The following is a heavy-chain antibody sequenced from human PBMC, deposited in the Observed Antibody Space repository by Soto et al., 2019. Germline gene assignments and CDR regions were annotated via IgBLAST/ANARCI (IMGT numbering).Heavy chain of an antibody. CDR1: GYTFTGYY. V-gene: IGHV1-2*02. D-gene: IGHD3-9*01. Sequence: ASVKVSCKASGYTFTGYYMHWVRQAPGQRLERIGWINSNSGGTNYAQKFQGRVTMTRDTSISTAYMELSRLRSDDTAVYYCARSGFVFYDILTGYLGPSPYDAFDIWGQGTMVTVS. CDR2: INSNSGGT. CDR3: ARSGFVFYDILTGYLGPSPYDAFDI. J-gene: IGHJ3*02.